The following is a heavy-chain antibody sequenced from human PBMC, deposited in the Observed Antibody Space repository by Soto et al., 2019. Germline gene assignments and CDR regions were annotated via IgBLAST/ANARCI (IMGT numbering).Heavy chain of an antibody. J-gene: IGHJ4*02. CDR2: INAGNGNT. CDR1: GYTFTSYA. CDR3: AREAQLTYFDY. Sequence: GASLKVSCKASGYTFTSYAMHWVRQAPGQRLEWMGWINAGNGNTKYSQKFQGRVTITRDTSASTAYMELSSLRSEDTAVYYCAREAQLTYFDYWGQGTLVTVSS. V-gene: IGHV1-3*01. D-gene: IGHD5-18*01.